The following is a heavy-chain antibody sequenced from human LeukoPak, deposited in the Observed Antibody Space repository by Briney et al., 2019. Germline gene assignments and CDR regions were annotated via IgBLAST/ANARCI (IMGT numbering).Heavy chain of an antibody. CDR2: INHSGST. D-gene: IGHD6-19*01. Sequence: SETLSLTCALYGGPFSGYYWSWIRQPPGKGLEWIGEINHSGSTNYNPSLKSRVTISVDTSKNQFSLKLSSVTAADTAVYYCARGAGYSSGWYDYWGQGTLVTVSS. V-gene: IGHV4-34*01. CDR3: ARGAGYSSGWYDY. J-gene: IGHJ4*02. CDR1: GGPFSGYY.